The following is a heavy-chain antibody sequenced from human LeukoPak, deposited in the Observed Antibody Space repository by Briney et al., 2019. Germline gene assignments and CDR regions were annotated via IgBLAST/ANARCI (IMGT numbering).Heavy chain of an antibody. D-gene: IGHD6-13*01. V-gene: IGHV3-74*01. J-gene: IGHJ4*02. Sequence: GGSLRLSCVVSGFTFSSYWMHWVRQAPGKGLVWVSRINTDGSSTNYADSVKGRFTISRDNVKNTVYLQMNSLRAEDTAVYYCATPGIRDQYYFDLWGQGTLVTVSS. CDR1: GFTFSSYW. CDR2: INTDGSST. CDR3: ATPGIRDQYYFDL.